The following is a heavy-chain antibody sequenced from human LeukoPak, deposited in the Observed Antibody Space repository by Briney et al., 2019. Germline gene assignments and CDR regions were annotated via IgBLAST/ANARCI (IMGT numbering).Heavy chain of an antibody. CDR3: VRDHYYDSTGYYYSGAFDI. CDR2: ISSSSSYI. CDR1: GFTFSSYS. D-gene: IGHD3-22*01. V-gene: IGHV3-21*01. Sequence: PGGSLRLSCAASGFTFSSYSMNWVRQAPGKGLEWVSSISSSSSYIYYADSVKGRFTISRDNAKNSLYLQMNSLRAEDTAVYYCVRDHYYDSTGYYYSGAFDIWGQGTMVTVSS. J-gene: IGHJ3*02.